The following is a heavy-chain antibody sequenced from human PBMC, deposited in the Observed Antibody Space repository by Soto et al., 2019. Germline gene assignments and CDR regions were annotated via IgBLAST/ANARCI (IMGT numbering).Heavy chain of an antibody. J-gene: IGHJ4*02. D-gene: IGHD4-17*01. V-gene: IGHV1-69*06. CDR2: IIPIFGTA. CDR1: GGTFSSYA. Sequence: QVQLVQSGAEVKKPGSSVKVSCKASGGTFSSYAISWVRQAPGQGLEWMGGIIPIFGTANYAQKFQGRVMITADKSTRTANMGLSSLRSEDTAVYYCASGDYGDYVIALDYWGQETLVTVSS. CDR3: ASGDYGDYVIALDY.